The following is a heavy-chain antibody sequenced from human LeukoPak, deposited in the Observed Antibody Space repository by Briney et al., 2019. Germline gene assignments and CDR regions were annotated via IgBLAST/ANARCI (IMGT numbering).Heavy chain of an antibody. J-gene: IGHJ4*02. V-gene: IGHV4-61*02. D-gene: IGHD3-10*01. Sequence: SETLSLTCTVSGGSISSGSYYWSWIRQPAGKGLEWIGRIYTSGSTNYNPSLKSRVTISVDTSKNQFSLKLSSVTAADTAVYYCAREVGGSYYGPTDHWGQGTLVTVST. CDR1: GGSISSGSYY. CDR2: IYTSGST. CDR3: AREVGGSYYGPTDH.